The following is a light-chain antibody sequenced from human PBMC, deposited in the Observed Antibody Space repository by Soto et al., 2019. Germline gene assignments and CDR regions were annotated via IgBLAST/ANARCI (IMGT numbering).Light chain of an antibody. CDR3: QHRSNWPRT. CDR2: DAS. V-gene: IGKV3-11*01. CDR1: QSVSTY. Sequence: EIVLTQSPATLSLSPGERATLSCRASQSVSTYLAWYQQKPGQAPRLLIYDASNSATGIPARFSGSGSGTYFTLTISSLEPEDFAVYYCQHRSNWPRTFGQGTKLEIK. J-gene: IGKJ2*01.